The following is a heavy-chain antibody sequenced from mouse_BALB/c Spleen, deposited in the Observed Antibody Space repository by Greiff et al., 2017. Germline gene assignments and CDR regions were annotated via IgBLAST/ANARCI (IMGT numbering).Heavy chain of an antibody. Sequence: EVKVVESGGGLVKPGGSLKLSCAASGFTFSSYAMSWVRQTPEKRLEWVASISSGGSTYYPDSVKGRFTISRDNARNILYLQMSSLRSEDTAMYYCARGRGYGSSYAMDYWGQGTSVTVSS. CDR2: ISSGGST. J-gene: IGHJ4*01. CDR1: GFTFSSYA. D-gene: IGHD1-1*01. CDR3: ARGRGYGSSYAMDY. V-gene: IGHV5-6-5*01.